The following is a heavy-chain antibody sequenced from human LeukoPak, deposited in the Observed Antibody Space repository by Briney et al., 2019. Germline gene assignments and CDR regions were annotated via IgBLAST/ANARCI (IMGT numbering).Heavy chain of an antibody. V-gene: IGHV4-61*02. CDR3: ARERTDTSMDY. Sequence: PSQTLSLTCTVSGGSISSGSYYWTWIRQPAGTGLEWIGRIYTSGSTNHNPSLKSRVTISLDPSKNQFSLKLISVTAADTAVYFCARERTDTSMDYWGQGTLVTVSS. CDR2: IYTSGST. D-gene: IGHD5-18*01. CDR1: GGSISSGSYY. J-gene: IGHJ4*02.